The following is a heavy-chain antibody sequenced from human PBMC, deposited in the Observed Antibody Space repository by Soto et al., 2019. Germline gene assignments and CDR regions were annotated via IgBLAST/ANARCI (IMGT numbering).Heavy chain of an antibody. D-gene: IGHD3-10*01. CDR3: AILRRGSWSYNIFDY. Sequence: SVMVTCKASGGTFSSYAISWVRQAPGQGLEWMGGIIPIFGTANYAQKFQGRVTITADESTSTAYMELSSLRSEDTAVYYCAILRRGSWSYNIFDYSGNETLVTV. CDR1: GGTFSSYA. J-gene: IGHJ4*01. V-gene: IGHV1-69*13. CDR2: IIPIFGTA.